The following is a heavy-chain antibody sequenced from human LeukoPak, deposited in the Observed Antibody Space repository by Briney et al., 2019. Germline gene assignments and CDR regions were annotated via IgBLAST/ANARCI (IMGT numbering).Heavy chain of an antibody. Sequence: GGSLRLSCAASGFTFSSYAMSWVRQAPGKGLEWVSAISGSGGSTYYADSVKGRFTISRDNSKNTLYLQMNSLRAEDTAVYYCAKDQRPTFGGVNWFDPWGQGTLVTVSS. J-gene: IGHJ5*02. CDR3: AKDQRPTFGGVNWFDP. CDR1: GFTFSSYA. D-gene: IGHD3-16*01. CDR2: ISGSGGST. V-gene: IGHV3-23*01.